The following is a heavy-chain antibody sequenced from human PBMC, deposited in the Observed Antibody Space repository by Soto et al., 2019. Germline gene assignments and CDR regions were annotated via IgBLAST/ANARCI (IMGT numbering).Heavy chain of an antibody. D-gene: IGHD6-6*01. Sequence: SVKVSCKASGGTFSSYAISWVRQAPGQGLEWMGGIIPIFGTANYAQKFQGRVTITADESTSTAYMELSSLRSEDTAVYYCAAKKQLAPWNWFDPWGQGTLVTVSS. CDR3: AAKKQLAPWNWFDP. CDR2: IIPIFGTA. J-gene: IGHJ5*02. V-gene: IGHV1-69*13. CDR1: GGTFSSYA.